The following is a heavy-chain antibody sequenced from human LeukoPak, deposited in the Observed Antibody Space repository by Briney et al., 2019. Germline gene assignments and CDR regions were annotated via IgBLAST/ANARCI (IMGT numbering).Heavy chain of an antibody. CDR1: GFTFSSYS. D-gene: IGHD6-13*01. J-gene: IGHJ4*02. CDR2: ISSSSSYI. Sequence: GGSLRLSCAASGFTFSSYSMNWVRQAPGKGLEWVSSISSSSSYIYYADSVKGRFTISRDNAKNSLYLQMNSLRAEDTAVCYCARAGPRGSSWYVQDYWGQGTLVTVSS. V-gene: IGHV3-21*01. CDR3: ARAGPRGSSWYVQDY.